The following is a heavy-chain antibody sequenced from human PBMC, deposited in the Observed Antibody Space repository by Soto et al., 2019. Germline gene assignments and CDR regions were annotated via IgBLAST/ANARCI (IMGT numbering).Heavy chain of an antibody. V-gene: IGHV3-30*18. CDR3: AKDRGDGYNSYYYGMDV. J-gene: IGHJ6*02. CDR1: GFTFSSYG. D-gene: IGHD5-12*01. Sequence: QVQLVESGGGVVQPGRSLRLSCAASGFTFSSYGMHWVRQAPGKGLEWVAVISYDGSNKYYADSVKGRFTISRDNSKNTLYMQMNSLRAEDTGVYYFAKDRGDGYNSYYYGMDVWGQGTTVTVSS. CDR2: ISYDGSNK.